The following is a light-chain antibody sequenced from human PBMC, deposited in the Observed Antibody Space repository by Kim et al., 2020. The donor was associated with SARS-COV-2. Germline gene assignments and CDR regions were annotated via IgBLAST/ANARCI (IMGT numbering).Light chain of an antibody. CDR2: SAS. Sequence: PGARAPPSSSATQRVSSNYVAWYQQKPGQAPRILIYSASRMAYGIPHRFSGSGSGADFTLTIRRLEPDDFSVYYCQQYGDPPGTFGQGTKVDIK. CDR3: QQYGDPPGT. V-gene: IGKV3-20*01. J-gene: IGKJ1*01. CDR1: QRVSSNY.